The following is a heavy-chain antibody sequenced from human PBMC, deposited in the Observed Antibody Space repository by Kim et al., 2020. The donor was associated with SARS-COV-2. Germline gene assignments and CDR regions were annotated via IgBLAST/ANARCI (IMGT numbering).Heavy chain of an antibody. CDR1: GGTFSSYA. J-gene: IGHJ4*02. Sequence: SVKVSCKASGGTFSSYAISWVRQAPGQGLEWMGGIIPIFGTANYAQKFQGRVTITADESTSTAYMELSSLRSEDTAVYYCARGPPRGAVAGVWGQGTLVTVSS. CDR3: ARGPPRGAVAGV. CDR2: IIPIFGTA. D-gene: IGHD6-19*01. V-gene: IGHV1-69*13.